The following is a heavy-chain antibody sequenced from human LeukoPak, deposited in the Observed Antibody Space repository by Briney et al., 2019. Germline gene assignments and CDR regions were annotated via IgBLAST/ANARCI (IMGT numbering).Heavy chain of an antibody. J-gene: IGHJ6*03. D-gene: IGHD2/OR15-2a*01. CDR3: STNYSTADYYYYMDV. V-gene: IGHV3-9*01. CDR2: ISWNSGKI. Sequence: PGGSLRLSCAASGFAFGDYAMHWVRQAPGKGLEWVSGISWNSGKIGYADSVKGRVTISRDNAKNSLYLQMNSLRAEDTALYYCSTNYSTADYYYYMDVWGKGTTVTVSS. CDR1: GFAFGDYA.